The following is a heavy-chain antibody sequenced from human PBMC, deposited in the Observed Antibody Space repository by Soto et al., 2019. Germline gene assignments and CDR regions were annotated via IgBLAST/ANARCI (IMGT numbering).Heavy chain of an antibody. Sequence: QVQLQQWGAGLLKPSETLSLRCVVNSGSFSGYYWTWIRQTPGKGLEWIGEISHSGSTNYTPSLMSRGTMSADTSKKQFSLRLSSVTAADTALYFCARGYESSRRYLPLLDYWGQGTLVTVSS. CDR2: ISHSGST. CDR3: ARGYESSRRYLPLLDY. V-gene: IGHV4-34*01. CDR1: SGSFSGYY. D-gene: IGHD3-22*01. J-gene: IGHJ4*02.